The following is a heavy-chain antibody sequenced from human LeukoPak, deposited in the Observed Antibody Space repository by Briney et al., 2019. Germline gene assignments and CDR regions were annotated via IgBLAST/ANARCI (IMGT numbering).Heavy chain of an antibody. J-gene: IGHJ6*02. CDR3: ARAWYSSGPLEGMDV. Sequence: GRSLRLSCAASGFTFSSYAMHWVRQAPGKGLEWVAVISYDGSNKYYADSVKGRFTISRDNSKNTPDLQMNSLRAEDTAVYYCARAWYSSGPLEGMDVWGQGTTVTVSS. D-gene: IGHD6-19*01. CDR2: ISYDGSNK. V-gene: IGHV3-30-3*01. CDR1: GFTFSSYA.